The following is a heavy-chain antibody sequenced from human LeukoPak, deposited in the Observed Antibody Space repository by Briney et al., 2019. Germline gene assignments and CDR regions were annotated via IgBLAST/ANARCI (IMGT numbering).Heavy chain of an antibody. J-gene: IGHJ4*02. CDR2: ISGSGGSP. Sequence: GGSLRLSCAASGFTFSSYALTWVRQTPGRGLEWVASISGSGGSPHYADSVKGRLTISRDTFKNTLYLQMNSLRAEDTAIYYCARDSTVTTRYIFDFWGQGTLVTVSS. CDR3: ARDSTVTTRYIFDF. CDR1: GFTFSSYA. V-gene: IGHV3-23*01. D-gene: IGHD4-17*01.